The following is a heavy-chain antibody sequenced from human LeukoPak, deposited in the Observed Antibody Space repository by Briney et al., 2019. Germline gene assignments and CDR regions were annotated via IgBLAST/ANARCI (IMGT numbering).Heavy chain of an antibody. CDR3: ARAGRSGNYGYYFDN. V-gene: IGHV4-61*08. Sequence: SETLSLTCTVSGGSISSGDYYWSWIRQPPGKGLVWIGYIYYSGSTYYNPSLESRVTISVDTSKKQFSLTLPSMTAADTAVYYCARAGRSGNYGYYFDNWGQGILVTVSS. J-gene: IGHJ4*02. D-gene: IGHD1-26*01. CDR2: IYYSGST. CDR1: GGSISSGDYY.